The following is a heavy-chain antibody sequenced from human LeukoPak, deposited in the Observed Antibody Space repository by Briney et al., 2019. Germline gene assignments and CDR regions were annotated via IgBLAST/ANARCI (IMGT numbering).Heavy chain of an antibody. CDR1: GYTFTSYG. D-gene: IGHD2-8*01. Sequence: ASVKVSCTASGYTFTSYGISWVRQAPGQGLEWMGWINPNSGATSYAQKFQGRVTMTREMSITTVYMELSRLRSDDTAVYYCARDPNIILLSGYFDFWGQGTLVTVSS. CDR3: ARDPNIILLSGYFDF. CDR2: INPNSGAT. J-gene: IGHJ4*02. V-gene: IGHV1-2*02.